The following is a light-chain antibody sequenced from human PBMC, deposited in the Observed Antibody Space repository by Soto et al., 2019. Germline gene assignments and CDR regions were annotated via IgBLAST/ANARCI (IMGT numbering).Light chain of an antibody. CDR3: LSKTSTISYV. Sequence: QSVLTQPASVSESPGKSSDLAFTGTTSDVGGYNYVSWYQQHPGKVPRLLIHEVSNRPSGVSNRFSGSKSGNTASLTISGLQAEDEADYYCLSKTSTISYVFGTGTKVTVL. J-gene: IGLJ1*01. CDR2: EVS. CDR1: TSDVGGYNY. V-gene: IGLV2-14*01.